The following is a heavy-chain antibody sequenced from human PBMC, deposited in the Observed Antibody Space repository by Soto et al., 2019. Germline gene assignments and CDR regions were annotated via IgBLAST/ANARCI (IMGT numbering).Heavy chain of an antibody. CDR3: AADPGGASIAARH. CDR2: IVVGSGNT. D-gene: IGHD6-6*01. Sequence: SVKVSCKXSGFTFTSSAVQWVRQARGQRLEWIGWIVVGSGNTNYAQKFQERVTITRDMSTSTAYMELSSLRSEDTAVYYCAADPGGASIAARHWGQGTLVTVSS. CDR1: GFTFTSSA. V-gene: IGHV1-58*01. J-gene: IGHJ4*02.